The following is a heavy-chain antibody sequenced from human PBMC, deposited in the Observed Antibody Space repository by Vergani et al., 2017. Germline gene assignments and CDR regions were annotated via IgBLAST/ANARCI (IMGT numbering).Heavy chain of an antibody. CDR3: ARGERPILYGMDV. Sequence: VQLVESGGGLVQPGGSLRLSCAASGFTVSSNYMSWIRQPPGKGLEWIGYIYYSGSTYYNPSLKSRVTISVDTSKNQFSLKLSSVTAADTAVYYCARGERPILYGMDVWGQGTTVTVSS. CDR1: GFTVSSNY. CDR2: IYYSGST. V-gene: IGHV4-30-4*01. J-gene: IGHJ6*02.